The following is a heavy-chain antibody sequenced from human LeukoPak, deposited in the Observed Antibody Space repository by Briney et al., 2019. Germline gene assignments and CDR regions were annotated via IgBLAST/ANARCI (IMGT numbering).Heavy chain of an antibody. Sequence: ASVKVSCKASGYTFTSYDINWVRQATGQGLEWMGWMNPNSGNTGYAQKFQGRVTMTRNTSISTAYMELSSLRSEDTAAYYCARELSLRLGYYYYGMDVWGQGTTVTVSS. CDR1: GYTFTSYD. CDR3: ARELSLRLGYYYYGMDV. V-gene: IGHV1-8*01. CDR2: MNPNSGNT. D-gene: IGHD5/OR15-5a*01. J-gene: IGHJ6*02.